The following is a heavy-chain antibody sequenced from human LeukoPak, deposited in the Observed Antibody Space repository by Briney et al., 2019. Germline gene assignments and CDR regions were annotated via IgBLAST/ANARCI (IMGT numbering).Heavy chain of an antibody. Sequence: GGSLRLSCAASGFTFSSYAMSWVRQAPGKGLEWVSAISGSGGSTYCADSVKGRFTISRDNSKNTLYLQMNSLRAEDTAVYYCARTLYSSSWSFDYWGQGTLVTVSS. CDR1: GFTFSSYA. CDR2: ISGSGGST. CDR3: ARTLYSSSWSFDY. J-gene: IGHJ4*02. V-gene: IGHV3-23*01. D-gene: IGHD6-13*01.